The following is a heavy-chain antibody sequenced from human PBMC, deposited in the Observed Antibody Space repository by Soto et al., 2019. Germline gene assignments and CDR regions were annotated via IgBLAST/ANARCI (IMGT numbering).Heavy chain of an antibody. CDR2: AYYRSRWQY. D-gene: IGHD1-26*01. J-gene: IGHJ4*02. V-gene: IGHV6-1*01. CDR1: GDSVSNNVAT. CDR3: ERDPPDFNSGFDS. Sequence: SQTLSLTCAICGDSVSNNVATLNWIRQSPSRGVEGRGRAYYRSRWQYDWGTCVRSRITINPDTSKNQFSLQLSSVTPGNTAVYYWERDPPDFNSGFDSWGQGSLVTVSS.